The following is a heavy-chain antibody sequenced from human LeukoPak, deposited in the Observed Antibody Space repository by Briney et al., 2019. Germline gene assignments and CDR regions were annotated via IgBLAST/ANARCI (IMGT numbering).Heavy chain of an antibody. CDR2: IYYSGST. V-gene: IGHV4-30-4*01. J-gene: IGHJ4*02. CDR1: GGSIRSADYY. D-gene: IGHD3-22*01. Sequence: SETLSLTCIVSGGSIRSADYYWSWIRQPPGKGLEWIGYIYYSGSTYYNPSLERRITISLDTSENHFSLKLSSVTAADTAVYYCARRRSGYSPRYFDYWGQGTLVTVSS. CDR3: ARRRSGYSPRYFDY.